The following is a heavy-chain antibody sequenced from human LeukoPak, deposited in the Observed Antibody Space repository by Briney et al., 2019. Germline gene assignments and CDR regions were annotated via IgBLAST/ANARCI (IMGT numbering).Heavy chain of an antibody. J-gene: IGHJ4*02. Sequence: ASVKVSCKASGYTFTSYYMHWVRQAPGQGVEWMGIINPSGGSTSYAQKVQRRVTMTRDTSTSTVYMELSSLRPEDTAVYYCARVAVNRVPNYWGQGTLVTVSS. CDR1: GYTFTSYY. D-gene: IGHD1-14*01. CDR2: INPSGGST. V-gene: IGHV1-46*01. CDR3: ARVAVNRVPNY.